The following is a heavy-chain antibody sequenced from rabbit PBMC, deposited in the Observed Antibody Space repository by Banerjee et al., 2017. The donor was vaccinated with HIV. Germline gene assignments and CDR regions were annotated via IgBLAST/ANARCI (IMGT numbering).Heavy chain of an antibody. CDR3: VRDLPDVIGWNFGW. CDR1: AFDFSSGG. D-gene: IGHD4-1*01. Sequence: QEQLVESGGGLVQPGGSLKLSCKASAFDFSSGGVSWVRQAPGKGLEWIGYIDPVFGSTYYASWVNGRFTISSHNAQNTLYLQLNSLTVADTATYFCVRDLPDVIGWNFGWWGQGTLVTVS. V-gene: IGHV1S47*01. J-gene: IGHJ6*01. CDR2: IDPVFGST.